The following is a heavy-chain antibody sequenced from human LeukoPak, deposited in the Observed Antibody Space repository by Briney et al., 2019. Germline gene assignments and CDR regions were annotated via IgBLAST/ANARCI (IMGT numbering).Heavy chain of an antibody. CDR1: GGSISSGDYY. D-gene: IGHD3-22*01. V-gene: IGHV4-30-4*08. J-gene: IGHJ3*02. Sequence: PSQTLSLTCTVSGGSISSGDYYWSWIRQPPGKGLEWIGYIYYSGSTHYNPSLKSRVTISVDTSKNQFSLKLSSVTAADTAVYYCARDDSSGYHDAFDIWGQGTMVTVSS. CDR3: ARDDSSGYHDAFDI. CDR2: IYYSGST.